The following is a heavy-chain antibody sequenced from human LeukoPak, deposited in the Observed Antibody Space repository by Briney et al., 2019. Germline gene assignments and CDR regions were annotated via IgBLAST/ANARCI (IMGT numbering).Heavy chain of an antibody. CDR1: GFTFSSYL. D-gene: IGHD4-17*01. V-gene: IGHV3-7*01. CDR2: IKQDGSEK. Sequence: GGSLRLSCAASGFTFSSYLMSWVRQAPGKGLEWVANIKQDGSEKYYVDSVKGRFTISRDNAKNSLYLQMNSLRAEDTAVYYCARDRDYGDYAFLSAFDIWGQGTMVTVSS. CDR3: ARDRDYGDYAFLSAFDI. J-gene: IGHJ3*02.